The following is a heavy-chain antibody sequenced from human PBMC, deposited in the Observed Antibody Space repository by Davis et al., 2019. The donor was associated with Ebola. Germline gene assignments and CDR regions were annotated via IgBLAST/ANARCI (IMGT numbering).Heavy chain of an antibody. CDR2: INTNTGNP. CDR1: GFIVSDKY. J-gene: IGHJ3*02. Sequence: GGSLRLSCAASGFIVSDKYMSWVRQAPGQGLEWMGWINTNTGNPTYAEGFTGRSVFSLDTSVSTAYLQINSLKTEDTAVYYCASLPDIWGQGTMVTVSS. CDR3: ASLPDI. V-gene: IGHV7-4-1*02.